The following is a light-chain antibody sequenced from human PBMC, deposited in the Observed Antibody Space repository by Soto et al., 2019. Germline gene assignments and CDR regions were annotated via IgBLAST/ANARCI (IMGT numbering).Light chain of an antibody. V-gene: IGKV1-5*03. CDR3: QQYNSYPLT. CDR1: QSISSW. J-gene: IGKJ4*01. Sequence: DIQMTQSPSTLSASVGDRVTITCRASQSISSWLAWYQQKPGKAPKLLIYKASSLESGVPSRFSGSGSGTEFTLTISSLQPDDFATYYCQQYNSYPLTVGGGTTVDIK. CDR2: KAS.